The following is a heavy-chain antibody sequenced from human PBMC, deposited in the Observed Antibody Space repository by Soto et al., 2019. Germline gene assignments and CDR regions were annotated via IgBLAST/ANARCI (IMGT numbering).Heavy chain of an antibody. CDR2: TYYRSKWYN. Sequence: PSQTLSLTCAIAGGIVSSNSAAWNWIRQSPSRGLEWLGRTYYRSKWYNDYAVSVKSRITINPDTSKNQFSLQLNSVTPEDTAVYYCERSAYYCSGGSCYPYYGMDVWGKGTTVTVSS. CDR3: ERSAYYCSGGSCYPYYGMDV. V-gene: IGHV6-1*01. CDR1: GGIVSSNSAA. D-gene: IGHD2-15*01. J-gene: IGHJ6*04.